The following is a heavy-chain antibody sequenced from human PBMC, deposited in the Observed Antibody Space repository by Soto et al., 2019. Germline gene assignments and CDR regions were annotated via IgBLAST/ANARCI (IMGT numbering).Heavy chain of an antibody. Sequence: EVQLLDSGGHLVQPGGSLRLSCAASGFTISNYAMSWVRQAPGKGLEWVSTLSDRTYYTDSVRGRFTISRDTSENTLYLQMNSPGVEDTAVYYCARSLGPSRHFFDHWGQGTLVTVSS. D-gene: IGHD3-16*01. CDR3: ARSLGPSRHFFDH. V-gene: IGHV3-23*01. J-gene: IGHJ4*02. CDR2: LSDRT. CDR1: GFTISNYA.